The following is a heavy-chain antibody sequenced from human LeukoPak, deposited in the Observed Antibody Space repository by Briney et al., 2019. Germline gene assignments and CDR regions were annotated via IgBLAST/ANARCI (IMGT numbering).Heavy chain of an antibody. CDR3: ARRACGGDCYLADDAFDI. J-gene: IGHJ3*02. V-gene: IGHV5-51*01. CDR2: IYPGDSDT. CDR1: GYSFTSYW. D-gene: IGHD2-21*02. Sequence: GESLKISCKGSGYSFTSYWIGWVRQMPGKGLEWMGIIYPGDSDTRYSPSFQGQVTISADKSISTAYLQWSSLKASDTAMYYCARRACGGDCYLADDAFDIWGQGTMVTVSS.